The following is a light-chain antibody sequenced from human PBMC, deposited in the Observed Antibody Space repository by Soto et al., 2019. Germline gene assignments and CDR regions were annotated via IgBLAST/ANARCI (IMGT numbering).Light chain of an antibody. Sequence: DIVRTQSPATLSVAPGERVPFSCRASQGVSRKLAWYQDKPGQATRLLISGASTGATGIPARFSGSGSGTEFTLTISSLQSEDCAIYYCQQYHTWTCGQGTKVDIK. CDR2: GAS. CDR3: QQYHTWT. J-gene: IGKJ1*01. V-gene: IGKV3-15*01. CDR1: QGVSRK.